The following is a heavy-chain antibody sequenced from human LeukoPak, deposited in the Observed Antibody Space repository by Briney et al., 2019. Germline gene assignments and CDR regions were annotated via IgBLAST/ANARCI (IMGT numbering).Heavy chain of an antibody. V-gene: IGHV4-59*08. D-gene: IGHD3-22*01. CDR2: ISHSGST. Sequence: SETLSLTCTVSGGSISSYYWSWMRQPPGKGLEWIGYISHSGSTNYNPSLKSRVTISVDTSKNQFSLKLSSVTAADTAVYYCARRGIVTMIVDLWGQGTLVTVSS. J-gene: IGHJ4*02. CDR1: GGSISSYY. CDR3: ARRGIVTMIVDL.